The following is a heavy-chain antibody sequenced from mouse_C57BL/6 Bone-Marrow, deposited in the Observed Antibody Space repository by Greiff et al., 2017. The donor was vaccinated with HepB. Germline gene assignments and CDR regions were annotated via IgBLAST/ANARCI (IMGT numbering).Heavy chain of an antibody. CDR2: SRNKANDYTT. D-gene: IGHD3-2*02. CDR3: ARGASSSGAFAY. V-gene: IGHV7-1*01. CDR1: GFTFSDFY. J-gene: IGHJ3*01. Sequence: EVKVVESGGGLVQSGRSLRLSCATSGFTFSDFYMEWVRQAPGKGLEWIAASRNKANDYTTEYSATVKGRFIVSRDSSQSSIYLQMNALRAEDAAVYYCARGASSSGAFAYWGQGTLVTVSA.